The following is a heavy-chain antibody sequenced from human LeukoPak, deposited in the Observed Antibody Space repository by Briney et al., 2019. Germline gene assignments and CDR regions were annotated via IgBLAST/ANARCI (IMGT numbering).Heavy chain of an antibody. V-gene: IGHV3-9*01. CDR2: ISWNSGSI. Sequence: GGSLRLSCAASGFTFDDYAMHWVRQAPGKGLAWVSGISWNSGSIGYADSVKGRFTISRDNAKNSLYLQMNSLRAEDTALYYCAKVGIVGATNLYYFDYWGQGTLVTVFS. CDR1: GFTFDDYA. J-gene: IGHJ4*02. D-gene: IGHD1-26*01. CDR3: AKVGIVGATNLYYFDY.